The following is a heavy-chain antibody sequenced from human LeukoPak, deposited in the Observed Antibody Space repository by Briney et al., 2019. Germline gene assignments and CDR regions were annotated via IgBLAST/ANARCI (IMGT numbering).Heavy chain of an antibody. Sequence: GGSLRLSCAASGFTVSDNYMTWVRQAPGKGLEWVSSIYSAGATHYAESVKGRFTISRDNSKNTLYLQMNSLRVEDTAVYYCAKDQGSGHGSYTWGTFDYWGLETLVTVFS. J-gene: IGHJ4*01. V-gene: IGHV3-53*01. CDR2: IYSAGAT. CDR3: AKDQGSGHGSYTWGTFDY. D-gene: IGHD3-3*01. CDR1: GFTVSDNY.